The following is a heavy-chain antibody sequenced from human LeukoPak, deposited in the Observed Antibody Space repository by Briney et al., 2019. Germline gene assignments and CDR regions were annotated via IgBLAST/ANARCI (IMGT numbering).Heavy chain of an antibody. J-gene: IGHJ4*02. V-gene: IGHV4-39*07. D-gene: IGHD6-13*01. CDR3: ARNLIPEQLVLNF. CDR2: IYYSGST. CDR1: GGSISSSSYY. Sequence: PSETLSLTCTVSGGSISSSSYYWGWIRQPPGKGLEWIGSIYYSGSTYYNPSLKSRVTISVDTSKNQFSLNLRSVTPEDTAVYYCARNLIPEQLVLNFWGQGTLVTVSS.